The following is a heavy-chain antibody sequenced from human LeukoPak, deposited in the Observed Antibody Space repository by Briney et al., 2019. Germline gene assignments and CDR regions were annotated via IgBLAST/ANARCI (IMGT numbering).Heavy chain of an antibody. Sequence: SETLSLTCTVSGGSTSVYYWSWIRQPPGKGLEWIGHIYYSGSTNYNPSLKSRVTISLDTSKNQFSLKLNSLTAEDTAVYYCARGGYSYGAYYYYYMDVWGKGTTVTVSS. V-gene: IGHV4-59*01. CDR1: GGSTSVYY. CDR2: IYYSGST. CDR3: ARGGYSYGAYYYYYMDV. D-gene: IGHD5-18*01. J-gene: IGHJ6*03.